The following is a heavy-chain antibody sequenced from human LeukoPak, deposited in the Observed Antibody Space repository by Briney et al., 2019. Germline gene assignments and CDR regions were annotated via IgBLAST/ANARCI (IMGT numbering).Heavy chain of an antibody. CDR3: ARDYYDSSGYIRDY. D-gene: IGHD3-22*01. V-gene: IGHV4-38-2*02. Sequence: SETLSLTCTVSGYSISSGYYWGWIRQPPGKGLEWIGNIYHSGSAYYNPSLRSRVTISVDTSKNQFSLKLSSVTAADTAVYYCARDYYDSSGYIRDYWGQGTLVTVSS. J-gene: IGHJ4*02. CDR1: GYSISSGYY. CDR2: IYHSGSA.